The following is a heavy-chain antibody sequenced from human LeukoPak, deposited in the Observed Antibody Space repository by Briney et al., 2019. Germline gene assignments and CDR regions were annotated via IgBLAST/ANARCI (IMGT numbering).Heavy chain of an antibody. CDR1: GFTFSSYG. J-gene: IGHJ4*02. V-gene: IGHV3-30*18. Sequence: GGSLRLSCAASGFTFSSYGMHWVRQAPGKGLEWVAVITYDGSNKYYADSVKGRFTISRDNSKNTLYLQMNSLRAEDTAVYYCAKDHLLLVRGGPHDYWGQGTLVTVSS. CDR3: AKDHLLLVRGGPHDY. D-gene: IGHD3-10*01. CDR2: ITYDGSNK.